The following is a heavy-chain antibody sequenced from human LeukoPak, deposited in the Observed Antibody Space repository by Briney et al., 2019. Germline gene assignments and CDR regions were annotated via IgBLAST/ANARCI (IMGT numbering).Heavy chain of an antibody. J-gene: IGHJ4*02. V-gene: IGHV4-59*01. CDR3: ARGGSSLDS. Sequence: PSETLSLTCTVSGASINGYFWNWIRQPLGKGLEWIGYIYYSGNANYNPSLYNPSLKSRLTILVDTSKNQFSLKLSSVAAVDTAVYYCARGGSSLDSWGQGTLVTVSS. CDR1: GASINGYF. CDR2: IYYSGNA. D-gene: IGHD6-13*01.